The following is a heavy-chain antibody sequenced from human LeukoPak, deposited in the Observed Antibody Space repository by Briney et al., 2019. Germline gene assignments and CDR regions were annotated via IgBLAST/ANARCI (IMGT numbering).Heavy chain of an antibody. CDR1: GFTFTSYW. CDR2: TKHDGSER. J-gene: IGHJ4*02. D-gene: IGHD2-21*02. V-gene: IGHV3-7*04. Sequence: GGSLKLSCAASGFTFTSYWMTWVRQAPGKGLEWVANTKHDGSERYYVDSVKGRFTISRDNVKNSLFLQMDSLRAEDTAVYYCARGGLYGDYYFDYWGQGTLVTVSS. CDR3: ARGGLYGDYYFDY.